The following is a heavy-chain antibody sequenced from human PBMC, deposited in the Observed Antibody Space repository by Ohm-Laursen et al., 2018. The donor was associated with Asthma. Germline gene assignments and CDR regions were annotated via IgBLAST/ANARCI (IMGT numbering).Heavy chain of an antibody. CDR1: GFTFRNYA. V-gene: IGHV3-30-3*01. CDR2: GGSYYDGGLK. CDR3: ARDVMEWYLPAFDF. D-gene: IGHD3-3*01. J-gene: IGHJ4*02. Sequence: SLRLSCTASGFTFRNYAMTWVHQAPGKGLEWVAVGGSYYDGGLKYYADSVNGRFTVSRDDSKNTLYLQMNSLRPDDTAVYYCARDVMEWYLPAFDFWGQGTLVTVSS.